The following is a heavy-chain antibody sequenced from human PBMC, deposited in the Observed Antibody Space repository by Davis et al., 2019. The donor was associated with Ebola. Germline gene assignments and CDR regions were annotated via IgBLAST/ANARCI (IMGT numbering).Heavy chain of an antibody. CDR1: GISITTYY. D-gene: IGHD5-18*01. V-gene: IGHV4-4*08. J-gene: IGHJ6*02. CDR2: IDNSGRT. Sequence: MPSETLSLTCTVSGISITTYYWSWIRQPPGKGLELIGYIDNSGRTIYNPSLKSRLTVSVDTSKNQFSLKLSSVTAADTAVYYCARLPGLQLWSGMDVWGQGTTVTVSS. CDR3: ARLPGLQLWSGMDV.